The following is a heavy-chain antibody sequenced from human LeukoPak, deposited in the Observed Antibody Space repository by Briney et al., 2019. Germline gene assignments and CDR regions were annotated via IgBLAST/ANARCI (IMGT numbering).Heavy chain of an antibody. CDR1: GFTFNYYA. Sequence: GGSLRLSCAASGFTFNYYAMSWVRQAPGNGLEWVSGISDNEGSTYYTDSVKGRFTISRDNTKNTVYLQMNNLRPDDTAVYFCARHDSFIPYWGQGTLVTVSS. CDR2: ISDNEGST. CDR3: ARHDSFIPY. J-gene: IGHJ4*02. V-gene: IGHV3-23*01. D-gene: IGHD5-18*01.